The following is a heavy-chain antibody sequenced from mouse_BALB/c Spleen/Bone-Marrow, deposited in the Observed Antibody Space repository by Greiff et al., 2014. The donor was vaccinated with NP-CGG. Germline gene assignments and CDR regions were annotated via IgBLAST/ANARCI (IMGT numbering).Heavy chain of an antibody. V-gene: IGHV1-9*01. J-gene: IGHJ3*01. CDR2: ILPGSGST. CDR1: GYTFSNYW. CDR3: ARGYDYASFAY. Sequence: VQLQESGAELMKPGASVKISRKAIGYTFSNYWIEWVKQRPGHGLEWIGEILPGSGSTHYMEKFKGKATFTADTSSNTAYMQLSSLTSEDSAVYYCARGYDYASFAYWGQGTLVTVSA. D-gene: IGHD2-4*01.